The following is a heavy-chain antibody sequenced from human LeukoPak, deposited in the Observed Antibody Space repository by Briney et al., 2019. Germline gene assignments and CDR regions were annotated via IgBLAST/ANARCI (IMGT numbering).Heavy chain of an antibody. CDR1: GYTFTSYY. V-gene: IGHV1-46*03. J-gene: IGHJ4*02. CDR3: ARVLQDGYSSGWTFDY. D-gene: IGHD6-19*01. CDR2: INPSGGST. Sequence: ASVKVSCKASGYTFTSYYMHWVRQAPGQGLEWMGIINPSGGSTSYAQEFQGRVTMTRDTSTSTVYMKLSSLRSEDTAVYYCARVLQDGYSSGWTFDYWGQGTLVTVSS.